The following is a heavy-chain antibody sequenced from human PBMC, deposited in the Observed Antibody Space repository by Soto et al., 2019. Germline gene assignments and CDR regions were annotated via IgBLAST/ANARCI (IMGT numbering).Heavy chain of an antibody. J-gene: IGHJ3*02. Sequence: ASVKAASKASGSTLSMYSARWDRQAPGQGLEWMGSISAYNGNTKYAQKLQGRVTMTKDTSTSTAYIELRSLRSDDTAVYYCARDVTGPGGLGYCSAGSCNDAFDIWGQGTMVTVSS. CDR3: ARDVTGPGGLGYCSAGSCNDAFDI. V-gene: IGHV1-18*04. D-gene: IGHD2-15*01. CDR1: GSTLSMYS. CDR2: ISAYNGNT.